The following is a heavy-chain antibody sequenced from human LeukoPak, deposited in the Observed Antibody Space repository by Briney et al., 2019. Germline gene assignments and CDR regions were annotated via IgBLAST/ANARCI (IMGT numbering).Heavy chain of an antibody. D-gene: IGHD3-16*02. J-gene: IGHJ6*03. CDR3: ARYRMAKRVYYYMDV. Sequence: SETLSLTCTVSGGSISGDYWSWIRQPPGKGLEWIGYIYYSGSTNYNPSLKSRVTISVDTSKNQFSLKLSSVTAADTAVYYCARYRMAKRVYYYMDVWGKGTTVTVSS. V-gene: IGHV4-59*01. CDR1: GGSISGDY. CDR2: IYYSGST.